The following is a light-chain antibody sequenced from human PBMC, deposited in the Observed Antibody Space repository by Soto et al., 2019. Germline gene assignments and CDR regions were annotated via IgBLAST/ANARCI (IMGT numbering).Light chain of an antibody. Sequence: QSALTQPASVSGSPGQSITISCTGTSSDVGSYNLVSWYQQHPGKAPKLMIYEGSKRPSGVSNRFSGSKSGNTASLTISGLLAEDEADYYCCSYAGSSTLYVFGAGTKLTVL. J-gene: IGLJ1*01. CDR1: SSDVGSYNL. CDR3: CSYAGSSTLYV. V-gene: IGLV2-23*01. CDR2: EGS.